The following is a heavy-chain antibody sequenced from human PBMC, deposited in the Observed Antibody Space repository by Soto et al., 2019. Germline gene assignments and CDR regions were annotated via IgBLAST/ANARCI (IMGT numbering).Heavy chain of an antibody. D-gene: IGHD2-2*02. J-gene: IGHJ6*03. CDR2: VSWNSGTM. CDR1: GFSFDEYA. V-gene: IGHV3-9*01. Sequence: EVQLVESGGGLVQPGRSLRLSCAASGFSFDEYAMHWVRQVPGKGLEWVSGVSWNSGTMGYGDSVKGRFTISRDNDTNSLYLQMNSLRAEDTAMYYCAKGFCSSAKCYTYSYMDVWGKGTTVTVSS. CDR3: AKGFCSSAKCYTYSYMDV.